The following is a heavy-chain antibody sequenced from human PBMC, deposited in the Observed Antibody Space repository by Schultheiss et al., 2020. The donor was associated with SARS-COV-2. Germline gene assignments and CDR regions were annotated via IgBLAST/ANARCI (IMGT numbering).Heavy chain of an antibody. CDR3: ARDLLRAVGISMGDY. CDR1: GFTFSRYW. CDR2: LSGDGSST. Sequence: GGSLRLSCATSGFTFSRYWMHWVRQSPGKGLEWVARLSGDGSSTKYADAVKGRFTISRERGTNTLLLQMNSLRAEDTAVYYCARDLLRAVGISMGDYWGQGTLVTVSS. V-gene: IGHV3-74*03. D-gene: IGHD1-14*01. J-gene: IGHJ4*02.